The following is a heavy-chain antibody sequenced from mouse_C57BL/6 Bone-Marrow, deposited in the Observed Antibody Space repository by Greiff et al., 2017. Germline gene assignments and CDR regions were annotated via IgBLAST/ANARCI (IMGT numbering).Heavy chain of an antibody. CDR2: IDPENGDT. CDR3: TKDYDGGAMDY. Sequence: VQLKQSGAELVRPGASVKLSCTASGFNIKDDYMHWVKQRPEQGLEWIGWIDPENGDTEYASKFQGKATITADTSSNTAYLQLSSLTSEDTAVYYCTKDYDGGAMDYWGQGTSVTVSS. D-gene: IGHD2-4*01. J-gene: IGHJ4*01. V-gene: IGHV14-4*01. CDR1: GFNIKDDY.